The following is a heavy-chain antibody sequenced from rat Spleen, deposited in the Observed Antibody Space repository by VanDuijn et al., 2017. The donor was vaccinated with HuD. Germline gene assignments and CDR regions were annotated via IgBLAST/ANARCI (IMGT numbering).Heavy chain of an antibody. J-gene: IGHJ3*01. CDR3: AKDRDPLYDGGWYFDF. Sequence: EVQLVESDGGLVQPGRSLKLSCAASGFTFSDYNMAWVRQAPKKGLEWVATITNTGGSTYYPDSVKGRFTISRDNAKSTLYLQMDSLRSEDTATYYCAKDRDPLYDGGWYFDFWGQGTLVTVSS. CDR2: ITNTGGST. D-gene: IGHD1-12*02. V-gene: IGHV5-7*01. CDR1: GFTFSDYN.